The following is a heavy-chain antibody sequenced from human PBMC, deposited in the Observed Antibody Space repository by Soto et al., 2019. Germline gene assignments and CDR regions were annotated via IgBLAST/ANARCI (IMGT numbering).Heavy chain of an antibody. J-gene: IGHJ4*02. CDR1: GFTFSSYA. Sequence: VGSLRLSCAASGFTFSSYAMSWVRQAPGKGLEWVSAISGSGGSTYYADSVKGRFTISRDNSKNTLYLQMNSLRAEDTAVYYCAKDGGGAVAGTDFDYWGQGTLVTVSS. D-gene: IGHD6-19*01. CDR2: ISGSGGST. V-gene: IGHV3-23*01. CDR3: AKDGGGAVAGTDFDY.